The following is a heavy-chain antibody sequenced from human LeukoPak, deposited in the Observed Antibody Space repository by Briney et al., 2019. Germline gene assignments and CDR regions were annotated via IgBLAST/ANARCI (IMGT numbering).Heavy chain of an antibody. CDR2: IYYSGST. CDR3: ARHYDNSGYGFIQH. CDR1: GGSISSGGYS. V-gene: IGHV4-30-4*07. Sequence: PSQTLSLTCAVSGGSISSGGYSWSWIRQPPGKGLEWIGYIYYSGSTNYNPSLKSRVTISIETSKNQFSLKLSSVTAADTAVYYCARHYDNSGYGFIQHWGQGTLVTASS. D-gene: IGHD3-22*01. J-gene: IGHJ1*01.